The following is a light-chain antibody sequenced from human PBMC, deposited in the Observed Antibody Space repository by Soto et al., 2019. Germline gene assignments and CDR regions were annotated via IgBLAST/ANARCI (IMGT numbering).Light chain of an antibody. Sequence: QSALTQPASVSGSPGQSITISCTGTSSDVCGYNYVSWYQQHSGKAPKLMIYEVTNRPSGISNRFSGSKSGNTASLTISGLQAEDEADYYCSSYTSSNIPYVFGTGTKVTVL. V-gene: IGLV2-14*01. CDR2: EVT. J-gene: IGLJ1*01. CDR3: SSYTSSNIPYV. CDR1: SSDVCGYNY.